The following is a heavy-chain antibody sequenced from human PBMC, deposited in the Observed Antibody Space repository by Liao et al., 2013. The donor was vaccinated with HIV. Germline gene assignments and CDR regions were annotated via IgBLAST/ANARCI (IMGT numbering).Heavy chain of an antibody. CDR2: IYYSGST. D-gene: IGHD3-3*01. CDR3: ARDLNYDFWSGFYLLHDAFDI. J-gene: IGHJ3*02. V-gene: IGHV4-39*07. Sequence: QLQLQESGPGLVKPSETLSLTCTVSGGSISSSSYYWDWIRQPPGKGLEWIGSIYYSGSTYYNPSLKSRVTISVDTSKNQFSLKLSSVTAADTAVYYCARDLNYDFWSGFYLLHDAFDIWGQGTMVTVSS. CDR1: GGSISSSSYY.